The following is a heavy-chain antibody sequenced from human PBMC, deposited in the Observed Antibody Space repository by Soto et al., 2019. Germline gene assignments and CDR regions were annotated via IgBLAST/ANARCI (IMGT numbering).Heavy chain of an antibody. V-gene: IGHV3-30-3*01. CDR1: GFSIRNYD. D-gene: IGHD5-18*01. Sequence: QVQLGESGGGVVQPGRSLRLSCAASGFSIRNYDMHWVRQAPGKGLEWVAVISYDENKRYYTASVKGRFTISRNNFQNTLYLQVNSLRAKDTAVYYWARAMDTDMASKDNCFDPWGQGTLVTVSS. CDR2: ISYDENKR. CDR3: ARAMDTDMASKDNCFDP. J-gene: IGHJ5*02.